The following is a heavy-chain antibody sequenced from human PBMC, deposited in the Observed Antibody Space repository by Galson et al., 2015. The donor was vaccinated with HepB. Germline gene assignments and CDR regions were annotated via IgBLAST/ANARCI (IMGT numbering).Heavy chain of an antibody. V-gene: IGHV3-23*01. CDR3: AKVFPEKTDGWYRQALYYFDS. J-gene: IGHJ4*02. Sequence: SLRLSCAASGFTFSYYAMSWVRQAPGKGLEWVSAITPSGDNTYSADSMKGRFTTSRDNSQNTLFLQMNGLRADDTAIYFCAKVFPEKTDGWYRQALYYFDSWGQGTRVTVSS. CDR2: ITPSGDNT. CDR1: GFTFSYYA. D-gene: IGHD6-19*01.